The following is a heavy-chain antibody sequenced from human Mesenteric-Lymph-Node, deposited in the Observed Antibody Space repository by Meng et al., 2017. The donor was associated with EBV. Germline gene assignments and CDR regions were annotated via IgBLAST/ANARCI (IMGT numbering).Heavy chain of an antibody. D-gene: IGHD4-17*01. J-gene: IGHJ4*02. V-gene: IGHV3-21*01. CDR2: ISSSSSHI. Sequence: EVQLVESGXXXXXPXXALRLSCAASGFSFSSYNMNWVRQAPGKGLEWVSCISSSSSHIYYADSVKGRFTISRDNAKNSLYLQMNNLRAEDTAIYYCAGDPGVDYWGQGTLVTVSS. CDR3: AGDPGVDY. CDR1: GFSFSSYN.